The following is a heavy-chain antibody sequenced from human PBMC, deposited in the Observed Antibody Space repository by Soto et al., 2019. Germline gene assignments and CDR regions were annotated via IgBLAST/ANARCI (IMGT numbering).Heavy chain of an antibody. V-gene: IGHV3-21*01. CDR2: ISSSSSYI. D-gene: IGHD3-3*01. J-gene: IGHJ4*02. CDR3: ARDGIRFLEWSLY. CDR1: GFTFSSYS. Sequence: PGGSLRLSCAASGFTFSSYSMNWVRQAPGKGLEWVSSISSSSSYIYYADPVKGRFTISRDNAKNSLYLQMNSLRAEDTAVYYCARDGIRFLEWSLYWGQGTLVTVSS.